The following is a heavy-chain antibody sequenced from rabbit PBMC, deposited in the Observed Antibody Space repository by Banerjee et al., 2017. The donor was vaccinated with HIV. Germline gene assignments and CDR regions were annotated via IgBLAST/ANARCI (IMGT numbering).Heavy chain of an antibody. CDR3: ARYLAGVIDVYFTL. CDR2: IYTGDGST. J-gene: IGHJ4*01. D-gene: IGHD4-1*01. CDR1: GFSFSNKYV. V-gene: IGHV1S45*01. Sequence: QEQLEESGGDLVKPGGSLTLTCTASGFSFSNKYVMCWVRQAPGKGLEWIGCIYTGDGSTYYACCAKCPFASSKTSSTSLTLQITSLTAPDAATYFCARYLAGVIDVYFTLWGPGTLVTVS.